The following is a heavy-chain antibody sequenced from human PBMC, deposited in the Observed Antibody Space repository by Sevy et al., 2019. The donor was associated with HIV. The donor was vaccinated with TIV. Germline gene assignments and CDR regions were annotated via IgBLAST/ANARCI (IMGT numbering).Heavy chain of an antibody. Sequence: LSLTCAASAFNFSLYGMHWVRQAPDKGLEWVALIWYDGSNKYYADSVKGRFTISRDNSKSTLYLQMNSLRAEDTAVYYCARGRDYGYFDYWGQGTLVTVSS. D-gene: IGHD4-17*01. V-gene: IGHV3-33*01. J-gene: IGHJ4*02. CDR2: IWYDGSNK. CDR3: ARGRDYGYFDY. CDR1: AFNFSLYG.